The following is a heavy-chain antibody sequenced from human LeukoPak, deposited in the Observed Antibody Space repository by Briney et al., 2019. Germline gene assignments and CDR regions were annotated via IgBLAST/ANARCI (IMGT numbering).Heavy chain of an antibody. CDR3: ASQLVPLDVSGFDY. CDR1: GGSISSSTSY. V-gene: IGHV4-39*02. Sequence: PFETLCPSPTVSGGSISSSTSYWGWIRQPPGKGLEWIGTIYYSGSTYYNPSLKSRVTTSVDTSKNHFSLKLSSVTAADTAVYYCASQLVPLDVSGFDYWEERLLTAVSS. CDR2: IYYSGST. D-gene: IGHD5-24*01. J-gene: IGHJ4*01.